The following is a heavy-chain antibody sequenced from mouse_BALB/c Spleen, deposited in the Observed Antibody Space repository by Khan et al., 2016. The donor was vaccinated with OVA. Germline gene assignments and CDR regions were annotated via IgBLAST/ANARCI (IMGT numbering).Heavy chain of an antibody. V-gene: IGHV9-3-1*01. Sequence: QIQLVQSGPELKKPGETVKISCKASGYTFTNYGMNWVKQTPGQGLKWMGWINTYTGEPTYVDDFKGRFAFSLETSASTAYLQINNLKNEDTATDFCARPPYVSYVMVYWGQGTSVTVSS. CDR3: ARPPYVSYVMVY. CDR1: GYTFTNYG. CDR2: INTYTGEP. J-gene: IGHJ4*01.